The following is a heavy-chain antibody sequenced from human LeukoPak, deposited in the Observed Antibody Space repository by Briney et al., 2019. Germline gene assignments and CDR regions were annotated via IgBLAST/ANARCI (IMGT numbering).Heavy chain of an antibody. CDR2: INHSGST. V-gene: IGHV4-34*01. Sequence: SETLSLTCAVYGGSFSGYYWSWIRQPPGKGLEWIGEINHSGSTNYNPSLKSRVTISVDTSKNQFSLKLSSVTAADTAVYYCASLLAAAGRYYYYGMDVWGQGTTVTVSS. CDR1: GGSFSGYY. D-gene: IGHD6-13*01. CDR3: ASLLAAAGRYYYYGMDV. J-gene: IGHJ6*02.